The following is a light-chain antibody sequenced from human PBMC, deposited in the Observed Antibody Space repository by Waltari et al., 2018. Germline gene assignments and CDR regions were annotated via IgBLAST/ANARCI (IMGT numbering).Light chain of an antibody. V-gene: IGKV3D-15*01. Sequence: DIVITQSPATLSASLGARATLPCRPSQRVSTNLAWYQGKPGQPPRLLFYDASTRAADIPARFSVSGTGTEFTLTISSLQSEDFAVYYCQQYHSRPVLAFGGGTKVEI. CDR1: QRVSTN. CDR3: QQYHSRPVLA. J-gene: IGKJ4*01. CDR2: DAS.